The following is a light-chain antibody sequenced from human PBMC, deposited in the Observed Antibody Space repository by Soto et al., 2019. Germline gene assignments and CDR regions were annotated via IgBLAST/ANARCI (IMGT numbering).Light chain of an antibody. CDR2: EVS. Sequence: QSALTQPPSASGSPGQSATISCTGTSSDVGDYNFVSWYQQHPGKAPRLIIYEVSNRPSGISNRFSGSKSGNTATLTISGLQAEDEAEYFCSSYTKVNTLVVFGGGTKLTVL. V-gene: IGLV2-14*01. J-gene: IGLJ2*01. CDR3: SSYTKVNTLVV. CDR1: SSDVGDYNF.